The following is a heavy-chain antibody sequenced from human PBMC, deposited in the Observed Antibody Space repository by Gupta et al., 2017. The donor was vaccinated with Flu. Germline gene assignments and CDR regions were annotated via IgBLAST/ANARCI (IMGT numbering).Heavy chain of an antibody. V-gene: IGHV3-49*04. D-gene: IGHD6-13*01. Sequence: EVQLVESGGGLIQPGRSLSLSCTASGFTFGDHAVSWVRKAPGKGLEWVRFSRSNAYGGTTENAASVKGRFIISRDDSKNIAYLQMSSLKTEDTAVYYCTRGSIEAGGLSDYWGQGTLVTVSS. J-gene: IGHJ4*02. CDR2: SRSNAYGGTT. CDR3: TRGSIEAGGLSDY. CDR1: GFTFGDHA.